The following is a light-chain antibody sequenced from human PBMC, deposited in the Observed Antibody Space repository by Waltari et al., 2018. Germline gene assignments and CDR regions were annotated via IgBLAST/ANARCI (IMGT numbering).Light chain of an antibody. CDR2: DAS. CDR3: QKYGTLPAT. V-gene: IGKV3-20*01. Sequence: FTQSPCTLSLSSWEGATLSCRASQSLSRFLAWYQQKPGQAPRLLIYDASTRATGIPDRFSGSGSGTDFSLTISRLEPEDFAVYYCQKYGTLPATFGQGTKVEIK. CDR1: QSLSRF. J-gene: IGKJ1*01.